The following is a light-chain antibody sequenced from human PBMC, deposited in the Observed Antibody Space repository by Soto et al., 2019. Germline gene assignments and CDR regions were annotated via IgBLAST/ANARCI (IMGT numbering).Light chain of an antibody. CDR3: QSYYSSLSAAV. CDR1: SSNIGAGYD. CDR2: GNS. J-gene: IGLJ2*01. V-gene: IGLV1-40*01. Sequence: QSVLTQPPSVSGAPGQKVIISCTGSSSNIGAGYDVHWYQQLPGTAPKLLIYGNSNRPSGVPDRLSGSKSGTSASLAITGLQVEDEADYYCQSYYSSLSAAVFGGGTQLTVL.